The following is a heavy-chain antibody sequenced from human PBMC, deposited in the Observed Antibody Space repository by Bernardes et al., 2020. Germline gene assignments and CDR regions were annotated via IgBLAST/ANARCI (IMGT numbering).Heavy chain of an antibody. V-gene: IGHV4-34*01. D-gene: IGHD2-15*01. Sequence: SETLSLTCAVYGGSFSGYYWSRIRQPPGKGLEWIGEINHSGSTNYNPSLKSRVTISVDTPKNQFSLKLSSVTAADTAVYYCARGRAADIVVVVAATLVFDIGGQGTMVTVSS. CDR2: INHSGST. CDR3: ARGRAADIVVVVAATLVFDI. J-gene: IGHJ3*02. CDR1: GGSFSGYY.